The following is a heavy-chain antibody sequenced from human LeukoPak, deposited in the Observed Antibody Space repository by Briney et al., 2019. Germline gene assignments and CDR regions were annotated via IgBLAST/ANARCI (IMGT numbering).Heavy chain of an antibody. V-gene: IGHV4-39*01. J-gene: IGHJ4*02. CDR2: IYYSGST. D-gene: IGHD6-19*01. CDR1: GGSISSSSYY. CDR3: ARLPGIAVAGPYFDY. Sequence: KPSETLSLTCTVSGGSISSSSYYWGWIRQPPGKGLEWIGCIYYSGSTYYNPSLKSRVTISVDTSKNQFSLKLSSVTAADTAVYYCARLPGIAVAGPYFDYWGQGTLVTVSS.